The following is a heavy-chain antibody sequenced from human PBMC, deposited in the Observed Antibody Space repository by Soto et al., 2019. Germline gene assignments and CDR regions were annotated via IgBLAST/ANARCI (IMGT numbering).Heavy chain of an antibody. V-gene: IGHV1-24*01. CDR3: ATAENSGSYTPLSYYYYYGMDV. J-gene: IGHJ6*02. D-gene: IGHD1-26*01. CDR2: FDPEDGET. Sequence: ASVKVSCKASGYTFTGYYMHWVRQAPGKGLEWMGGFDPEDGETIYAQKFQGRVTMTEDTSTDTAYMELSSLRSEDTAVYYCATAENSGSYTPLSYYYYYGMDVWGQGTTVTVSS. CDR1: GYTFTGYY.